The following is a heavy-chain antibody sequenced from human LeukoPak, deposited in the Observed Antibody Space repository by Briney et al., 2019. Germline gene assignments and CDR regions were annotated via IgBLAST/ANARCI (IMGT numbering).Heavy chain of an antibody. CDR2: ISHTGST. V-gene: IGHV4-39*01. J-gene: IGHJ2*01. CDR1: GGSVSSDIYY. Sequence: SETLSLTCTLSGGSVSSDIYYWGWIRQPPGKGLEWIGSISHTGSTFYDPSLRSRVTISVDTSKNQFSLKLRFVTAADTAVYYCASPPQDSSGNWGWYFDFWGRGTLVTVSS. D-gene: IGHD3-22*01. CDR3: ASPPQDSSGNWGWYFDF.